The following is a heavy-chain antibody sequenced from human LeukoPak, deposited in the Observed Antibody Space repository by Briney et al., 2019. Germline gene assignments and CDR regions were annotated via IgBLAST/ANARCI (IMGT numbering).Heavy chain of an antibody. V-gene: IGHV1-2*02. CDR3: ARAPAAMVKLNY. J-gene: IGHJ4*02. CDR1: GYTFTGYY. D-gene: IGHD5-18*01. Sequence: ASVKVSCKASGYTFTGYYMHWVRQAPGQGVEWMGWINPNSGGTNYAQKFQGRVTMTRDTSISTAYMELSRLRSDDTAVYYCARAPAAMVKLNYWGQGTLVTVSS. CDR2: INPNSGGT.